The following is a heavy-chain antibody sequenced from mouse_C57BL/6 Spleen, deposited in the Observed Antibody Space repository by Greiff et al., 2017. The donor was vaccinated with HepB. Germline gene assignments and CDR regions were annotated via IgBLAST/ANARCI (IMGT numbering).Heavy chain of an antibody. CDR2: IYPRSGNT. CDR3: ASTGTYWYFDV. V-gene: IGHV1-81*01. Sequence: QVQLQQSGAELARPGASVKLSCKASGYTFTSYGISWVKQRTGQGLEWIGEIYPRSGNTYYNEKFKGKATFTADTSSNTAYMQLSSLTTEDSAIYYCASTGTYWYFDVWGTGTTVTVSS. D-gene: IGHD4-1*02. J-gene: IGHJ1*03. CDR1: GYTFTSYG.